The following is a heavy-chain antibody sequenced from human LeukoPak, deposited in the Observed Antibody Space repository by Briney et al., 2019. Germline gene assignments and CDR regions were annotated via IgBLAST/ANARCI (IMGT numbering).Heavy chain of an antibody. D-gene: IGHD3-10*01. CDR1: GFTFSNYA. Sequence: PGGSLRLSCAASGFTFSNYAMTWVRQAPGKGLEWVSTVNAVGNYADSAEGRFTFSRDNSKNTLYLQMNSLRAEDTAVYYCAKPLFGSGTSFNTFFDSWGQGTLVTVSS. J-gene: IGHJ4*02. V-gene: IGHV3-23*01. CDR2: VNAVG. CDR3: AKPLFGSGTSFNTFFDS.